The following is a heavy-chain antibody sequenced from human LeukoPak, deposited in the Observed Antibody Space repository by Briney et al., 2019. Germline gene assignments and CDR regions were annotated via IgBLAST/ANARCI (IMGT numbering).Heavy chain of an antibody. CDR3: ASRSSVSYGDYPAGDY. J-gene: IGHJ4*02. CDR1: GFTFSSYS. Sequence: PGGSLRLSCAASGFTFSSYSMNWVRQAPGKGLEWVSSISSSSSYIYYADSVKGRFTISRDNAKNSLYLQMNSLRAEDTAVYYCASRSSVSYGDYPAGDYWGQGTLVTVSS. CDR2: ISSSSSYI. D-gene: IGHD4-17*01. V-gene: IGHV3-21*01.